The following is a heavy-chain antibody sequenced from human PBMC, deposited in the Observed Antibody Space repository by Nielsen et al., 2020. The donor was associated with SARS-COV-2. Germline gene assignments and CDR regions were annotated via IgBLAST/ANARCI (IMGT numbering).Heavy chain of an antibody. CDR3: ARDFWELSLYRSVFDI. CDR2: LSSRGSA. CDR1: GGSISSNNYY. J-gene: IGHJ3*02. D-gene: IGHD3-16*01. Sequence: SETLSLTCTVSGGSISSNNYYWVWIRQPPGKGLEWIGSLSSRGSAYYNPSLRNRVTMSADTSKNQFSLRLSSGTAADTAVYYCARDFWELSLYRSVFDIWGQGTTVTVSS. V-gene: IGHV4-39*07.